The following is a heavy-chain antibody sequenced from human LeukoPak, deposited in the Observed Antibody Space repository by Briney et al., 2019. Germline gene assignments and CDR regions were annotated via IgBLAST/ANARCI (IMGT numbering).Heavy chain of an antibody. Sequence: GGSLRLSCAAPGFTSGSHWMDWVRQAPGKGLVWVSRIKSDGGFTSYADSVKGRFTISRDNAKNTLYLQMNSLRAEDTAVYYCLRDIEFGGQGILVTVSS. J-gene: IGHJ4*02. CDR3: LRDIEF. D-gene: IGHD2-15*01. CDR1: GFTSGSHW. V-gene: IGHV3-74*01. CDR2: IKSDGGFT.